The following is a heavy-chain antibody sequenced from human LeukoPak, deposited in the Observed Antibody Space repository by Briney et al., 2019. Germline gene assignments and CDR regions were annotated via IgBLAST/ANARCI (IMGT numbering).Heavy chain of an antibody. J-gene: IGHJ4*02. Sequence: SETLSLTCAVYGGSFSGYYWSWIRQPPGKGLEWIGEINHSGSTNYNPSLKSRVTISVDTSKNQFSLKLSSVTAADTAVYYCARVCGGHCYYGFDYWGQGTLVTVSS. CDR3: ARVCGGHCYYGFDY. V-gene: IGHV4-34*01. D-gene: IGHD2-21*02. CDR2: INHSGST. CDR1: GGSFSGYY.